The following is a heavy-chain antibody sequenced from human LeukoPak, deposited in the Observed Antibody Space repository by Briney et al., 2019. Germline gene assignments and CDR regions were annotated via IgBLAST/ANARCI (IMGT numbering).Heavy chain of an antibody. CDR3: ATQQLVRFVLRFQH. Sequence: SVKVSCKASGGTFSSYAISWVRQAPGQGLEWMGRIIPILGIANYAQKFQGRVTITADKSTSTAYMKLSSLRSEDTAVYYCATQQLVRFVLRFQHWGQGTLVTVSS. CDR2: IIPILGIA. D-gene: IGHD6-13*01. J-gene: IGHJ1*01. CDR1: GGTFSSYA. V-gene: IGHV1-69*04.